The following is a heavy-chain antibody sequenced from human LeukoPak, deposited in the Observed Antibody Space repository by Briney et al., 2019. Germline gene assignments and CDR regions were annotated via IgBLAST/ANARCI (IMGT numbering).Heavy chain of an antibody. D-gene: IGHD6-13*01. J-gene: IGHJ5*02. Sequence: GGSLRLSCAASGFTFSSYGMHRVRQAPGKGLEWVAVISYDGSNKYYADSVKGRFTISRDNSKNTLYLQMNSLRAEDTAVYYCARESSSWYGNWFDPWGQGTLVTVSS. CDR2: ISYDGSNK. CDR1: GFTFSSYG. CDR3: ARESSSWYGNWFDP. V-gene: IGHV3-30*03.